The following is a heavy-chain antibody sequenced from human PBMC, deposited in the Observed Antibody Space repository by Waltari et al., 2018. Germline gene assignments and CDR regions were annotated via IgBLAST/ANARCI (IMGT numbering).Heavy chain of an antibody. V-gene: IGHV1-69*05. CDR1: GGTFSSYA. J-gene: IGHJ5*02. D-gene: IGHD2-15*01. CDR2: IIPIFGTA. CDR3: ARDMESRYCSGGSCRGWFDP. Sequence: QVQLVQSGAEVKKPGSSVKVSCKASGGTFSSYAISWVRQAPGQGLEWMGGIIPIFGTANYAQKFQGRVTITTDESTSTAYMELSSLRSEDTAVYYCARDMESRYCSGGSCRGWFDPWGQGTLVTVSS.